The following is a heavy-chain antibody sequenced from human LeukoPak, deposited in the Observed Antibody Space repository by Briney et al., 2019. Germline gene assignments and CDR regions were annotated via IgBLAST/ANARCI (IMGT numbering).Heavy chain of an antibody. V-gene: IGHV4-59*01. D-gene: IGHD6-19*01. CDR2: AYYSGSN. Sequence: PSETLSLTCHVSGGYITTYYWSWLRQPPGKGLEWFGYAYYSGSNEYNPSLRSRVAMSADASRNQFSLTLSSVTAADTAIYYCATLNIESSSGWFFRSWGQGTLVSVSS. CDR3: ATLNIESSSGWFFRS. CDR1: GGYITTYY. J-gene: IGHJ5*02.